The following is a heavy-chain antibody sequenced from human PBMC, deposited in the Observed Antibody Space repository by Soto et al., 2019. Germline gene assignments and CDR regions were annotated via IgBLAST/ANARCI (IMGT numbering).Heavy chain of an antibody. CDR2: IWYDGSNK. CDR1: GFTFSSYG. J-gene: IGHJ4*02. D-gene: IGHD2-15*01. CDR3: ARAGGLLLDY. V-gene: IGHV3-33*01. Sequence: QVQLVESGGGVVQPGRSLRLSCAASGFTFSSYGMHWVRQAPGKGLEWVAVIWYDGSNKYYADSVKGRFTISRDISKNTLYLQMNSLRAEDTAVYYCARAGGLLLDYWGQGTLVTVSS.